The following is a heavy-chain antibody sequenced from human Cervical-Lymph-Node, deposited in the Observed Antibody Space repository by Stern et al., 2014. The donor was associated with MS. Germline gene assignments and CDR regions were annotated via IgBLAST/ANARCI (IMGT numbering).Heavy chain of an antibody. V-gene: IGHV4-4*02. J-gene: IGHJ3*02. Sequence: VQLVESGPGLVKPSGTLSLTCAVSGGSISSSNWWSWVRQPPGKGLECIGEIYHSGRTNYTPSLKSRFTISVDKSKNQFSLKLSSVTAADTAVYYCARGDIPVAFDIWGQGTMVTVSS. CDR2: IYHSGRT. CDR1: GGSISSSNW. CDR3: ARGDIPVAFDI. D-gene: IGHD2-15*01.